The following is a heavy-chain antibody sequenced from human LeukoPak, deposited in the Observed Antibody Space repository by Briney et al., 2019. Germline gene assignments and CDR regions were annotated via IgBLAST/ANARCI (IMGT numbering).Heavy chain of an antibody. Sequence: GGSLRLSCAASGFTFSSYAMSWVRQAPGKGLEWVSVITGSGGSTYYAGSVKGRFTISRDNSKNTLYLQMSSLRADDTAVYYCAKGGRIEAAGNLDYWGQGTLVTVSS. J-gene: IGHJ4*02. CDR2: ITGSGGST. D-gene: IGHD6-13*01. V-gene: IGHV3-23*01. CDR3: AKGGRIEAAGNLDY. CDR1: GFTFSSYA.